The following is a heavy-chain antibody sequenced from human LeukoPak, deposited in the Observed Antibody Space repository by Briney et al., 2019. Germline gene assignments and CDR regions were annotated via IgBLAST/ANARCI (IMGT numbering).Heavy chain of an antibody. D-gene: IGHD6-19*01. J-gene: IGHJ1*01. CDR2: IYYSGST. CDR1: GGSISSSSYY. CDR3: ASIGGWYRQPILRH. V-gene: IGHV4-39*07. Sequence: SETLSLTCTVSGGSISSSSYYWGWIRQPPGKGLEWIGSIYYSGSTYYNPSLKSRVTISVDTSKNQFSLKLSSVTAADTAVYYCASIGGWYRQPILRHWGQGTLVTVSS.